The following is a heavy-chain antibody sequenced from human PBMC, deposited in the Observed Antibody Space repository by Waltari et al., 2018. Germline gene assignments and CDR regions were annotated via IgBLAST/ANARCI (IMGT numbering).Heavy chain of an antibody. D-gene: IGHD2-15*01. J-gene: IGHJ4*02. Sequence: EVQLVESGGGLVQPGGSLRLSCAASGFTFSSYSMNWVRQAPGKGLEWVSYISSSSSTIYYADSVKGRFTISRDNAKNSLYLQMNSLRAEDTAVYYCAREEGCSGGSCYPDYWGQGTLVTVSS. CDR1: GFTFSSYS. CDR2: ISSSSSTI. V-gene: IGHV3-48*04. CDR3: AREEGCSGGSCYPDY.